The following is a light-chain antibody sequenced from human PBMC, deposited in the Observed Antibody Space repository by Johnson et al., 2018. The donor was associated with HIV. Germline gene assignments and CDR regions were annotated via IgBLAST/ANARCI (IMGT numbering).Light chain of an antibody. CDR3: GTWDNSLSAGV. CDR2: DNH. CDR1: SSNIGNNY. Sequence: QSVLTQPPSVSAAPGQKVTIPCSGSSSNIGNNYASWYQQVPGTAPKLLIYDNHKRPSGIPYRFSGSKSGTSATLGITGLQTGDEADYYCGTWDNSLSAGVFGTGTEVDVL. J-gene: IGLJ1*01. V-gene: IGLV1-51*01.